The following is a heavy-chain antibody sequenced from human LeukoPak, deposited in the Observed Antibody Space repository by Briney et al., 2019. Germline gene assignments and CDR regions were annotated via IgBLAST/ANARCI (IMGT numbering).Heavy chain of an antibody. V-gene: IGHV1-2*02. D-gene: IGHD3-22*01. J-gene: IGHJ4*02. CDR3: ASWRKYYYDSSGYYGY. CDR1: GYTFTGYY. CDR2: INPNRGGT. Sequence: ASVKVSCKASGYTFTGYYMHCVRQAPGQGLGWMGWINPNRGGTNNAQKFQGRATMTRDTSISTAYRELSRLRSDDTAVYYCASWRKYYYDSSGYYGYWGQGTLVTVSS.